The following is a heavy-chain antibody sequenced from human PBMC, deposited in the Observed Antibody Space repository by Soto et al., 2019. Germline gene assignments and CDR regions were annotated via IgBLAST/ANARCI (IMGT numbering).Heavy chain of an antibody. Sequence: GASVKVSCKASGGTFSSYAISWVRQAPGQGLEWMGGIIPIFGTANYAQKFQGRVTITADESTSTAYMELSSLRSEDTAVYYCARAPLKLSYDWFDPWGQGTLVTVSS. J-gene: IGHJ5*02. CDR2: IIPIFGTA. D-gene: IGHD3-16*01. CDR1: GGTFSSYA. V-gene: IGHV1-69*13. CDR3: ARAPLKLSYDWFDP.